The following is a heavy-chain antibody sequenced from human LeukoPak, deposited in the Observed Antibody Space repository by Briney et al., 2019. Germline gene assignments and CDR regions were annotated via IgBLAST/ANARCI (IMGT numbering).Heavy chain of an antibody. Sequence: GESLKISCKGSGYTFSSYWIGWVRQMPGKGLEWMGIIYPGDSDTRYSPSFQGQVTISADKSISTAYLQWSSLKASDTAMYYCARRFYYYDSSGYYSFDYWGQGTLVTVSS. CDR2: IYPGDSDT. CDR1: GYTFSSYW. D-gene: IGHD3-22*01. V-gene: IGHV5-51*01. CDR3: ARRFYYYDSSGYYSFDY. J-gene: IGHJ4*02.